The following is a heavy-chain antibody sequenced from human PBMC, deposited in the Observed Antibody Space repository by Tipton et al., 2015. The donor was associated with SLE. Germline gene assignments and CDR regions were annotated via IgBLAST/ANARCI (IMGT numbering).Heavy chain of an antibody. CDR3: ARDARYSSRRDFDS. Sequence: TLSLTCTVSGGSISTGAYYWGWIRQPPGKGMEWIGSMHHGGGTFCSPSLKSRVTISLDTSMNQFSLKLSSVTAADMAVYYCARDARYSSRRDFDSWGQGTLVTVSS. D-gene: IGHD6-13*01. V-gene: IGHV4-39*07. CDR1: GGSISTGAYY. CDR2: MHHGGGT. J-gene: IGHJ4*02.